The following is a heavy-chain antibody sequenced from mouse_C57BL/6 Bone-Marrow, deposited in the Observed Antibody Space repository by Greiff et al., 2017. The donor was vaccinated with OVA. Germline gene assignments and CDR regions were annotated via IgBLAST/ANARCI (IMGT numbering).Heavy chain of an antibody. CDR3: ATEPPYGNYLAWFAY. CDR2: IFPGSGST. V-gene: IGHV1-75*01. D-gene: IGHD2-1*01. J-gene: IGHJ3*01. CDR1: GYTFTDYY. Sequence: QVQLKESGPELVKPGASVKISCKASGYTFTDYYINWVKQRPGQGLEWIGWIFPGSGSTYYNEKFKGKATLTVDKSSSTAYMLLSSLTSEDSAVYFCATEPPYGNYLAWFAYWGQGTLVTVSA.